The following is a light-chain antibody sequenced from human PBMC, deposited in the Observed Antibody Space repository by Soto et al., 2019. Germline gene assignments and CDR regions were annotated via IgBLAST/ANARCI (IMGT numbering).Light chain of an antibody. CDR1: NIGRKG. CDR2: EDS. CDR3: QVWDGRSDHVV. V-gene: IGLV3-21*02. J-gene: IGLJ2*01. Sequence: SYELTQPPSVPVAPGQTTRITCGGNNIGRKGVHWYQQKPGQAPVLVVYEDSDRPSGIPERFSGSNSGNMATLTISRVEAGDEADYCCQVWDGRSDHVVFGGGTQLTVL.